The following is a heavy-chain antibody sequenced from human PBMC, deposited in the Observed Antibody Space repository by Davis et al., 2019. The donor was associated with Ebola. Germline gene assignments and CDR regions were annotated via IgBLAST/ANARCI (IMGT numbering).Heavy chain of an antibody. D-gene: IGHD6-19*01. CDR3: ATTQWLREFDN. J-gene: IGHJ4*02. CDR1: GGSVSGYY. CDR2: IYYSGTT. V-gene: IGHV4-59*02. Sequence: SETLSLTCTVSGGSVSGYYWNWIRQAPGKGLGWIGDIYYSGTTNYNPSLKSRVTISVDTSKNQFSLRLSSVTAADTAVYYCATTQWLREFDNWGQGTLVTVSS.